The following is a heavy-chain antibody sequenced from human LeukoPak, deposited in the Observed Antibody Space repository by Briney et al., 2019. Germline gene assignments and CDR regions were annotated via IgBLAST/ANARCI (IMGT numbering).Heavy chain of an antibody. J-gene: IGHJ4*02. V-gene: IGHV3-7*01. Sequence: GGSLRLSCAASGFTFSSYWMSWVRQAPGKGLEWVANIKQDGSEKYYVDSVKGRFTISRDNAKNSLYLQMNSLRAEDTAVYYCAGDRWYYGSGSYSNFDYWGQGTLVTVSS. CDR3: AGDRWYYGSGSYSNFDY. D-gene: IGHD3-10*01. CDR1: GFTFSSYW. CDR2: IKQDGSEK.